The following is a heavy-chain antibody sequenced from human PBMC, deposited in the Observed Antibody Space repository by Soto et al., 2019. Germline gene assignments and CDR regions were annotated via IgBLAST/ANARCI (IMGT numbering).Heavy chain of an antibody. CDR3: AKGEGLGGGGLVPRDYYMDV. V-gene: IGHV4-34*01. CDR2: INHSGST. D-gene: IGHD2-15*01. CDR1: GGSFSDYY. Sequence: PSETLSLTCAVYGGSFSDYYWSWIRQPPGKGLEWIGEINHSGSTNYNPSLKSRVTISVDTSKNQFSLKLSSVTAADTAVYYCAKGEGLGGGGLVPRDYYMDVWGKGTTVTVSS. J-gene: IGHJ6*03.